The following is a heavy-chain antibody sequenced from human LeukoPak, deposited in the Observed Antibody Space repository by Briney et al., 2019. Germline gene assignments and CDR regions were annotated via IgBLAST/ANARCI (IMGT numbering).Heavy chain of an antibody. Sequence: PGGSLRLSCAASGYTFTSYSMNWVRQAPGKGLEWVANIQPDGSQGLYVDSVKGRFIISRDNAKKSLYLQMNSLRAEDTAVYYCTRDPLYGALDSWGQGTLVTVSS. CDR1: GYTFTSYS. D-gene: IGHD4-17*01. V-gene: IGHV3-7*01. CDR2: IQPDGSQG. CDR3: TRDPLYGALDS. J-gene: IGHJ4*02.